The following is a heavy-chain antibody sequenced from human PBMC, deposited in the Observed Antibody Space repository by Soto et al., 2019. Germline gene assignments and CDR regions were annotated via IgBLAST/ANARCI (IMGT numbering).Heavy chain of an antibody. D-gene: IGHD5-12*01. CDR3: AKEYIVTTIADAFDI. J-gene: IGHJ3*02. Sequence: EVQLLESGGGLVQPGGSLRLSCAASGFTFNSCAMTWVRQAPGKGLEWVSTISGSSSSTFYADSVKGRFTTSRDNSKNMLYLQMDGLRAEDTAVYYCAKEYIVTTIADAFDIWCHGTMVTVSS. V-gene: IGHV3-23*01. CDR2: ISGSSSST. CDR1: GFTFNSCA.